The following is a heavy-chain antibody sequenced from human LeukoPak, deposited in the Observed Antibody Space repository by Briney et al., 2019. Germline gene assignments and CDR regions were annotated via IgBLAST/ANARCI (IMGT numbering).Heavy chain of an antibody. D-gene: IGHD4-17*01. CDR3: AKAPPTATTWGGIDY. CDR1: GFIFSSYA. Sequence: PGGSLRLSCAASGFIFSSYAMSWVRQAPGKGLEWVSVISRSGGSPYYADSVKGRCTISRDNSKNTLYLQTNSLRAEDTAVYYCAKAPPTATTWGGIDYWGQGTLVTVSS. CDR2: ISRSGGSP. J-gene: IGHJ4*02. V-gene: IGHV3-23*01.